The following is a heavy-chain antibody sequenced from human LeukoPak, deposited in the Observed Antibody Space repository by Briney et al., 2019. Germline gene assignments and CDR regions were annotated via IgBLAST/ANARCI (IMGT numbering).Heavy chain of an antibody. V-gene: IGHV1-2*02. J-gene: IGHJ6*02. Sequence: ASVKVSCKASGYTFTGYYLHWVRQAPGRGLEWMGWVNPHSGGTNYAQKFQGRVTMTRDTSTSMAYMELSGLRSDDTAVFYCARDSKSARPFYYYFYGLDVWGQGTTVTVSS. CDR2: VNPHSGGT. CDR3: ARDSKSARPFYYYFYGLDV. CDR1: GYTFTGYY. D-gene: IGHD1-1*01.